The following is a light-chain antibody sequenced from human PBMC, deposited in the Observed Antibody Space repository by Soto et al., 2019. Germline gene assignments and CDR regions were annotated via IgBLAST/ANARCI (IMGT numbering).Light chain of an antibody. CDR3: SSYTSNNSPYV. J-gene: IGLJ1*01. V-gene: IGLV2-14*01. CDR1: SSDVGGYNY. Sequence: QSVLTQPASVSGSPGQSITISCTGTSSDVGGYNYVSWYQHHPCKAPKLMIHEVSDRPSGVSNRFSGSKSGNTASLTISGLQAEDEATYYCSSYTSNNSPYVFGTGTKVNVL. CDR2: EVS.